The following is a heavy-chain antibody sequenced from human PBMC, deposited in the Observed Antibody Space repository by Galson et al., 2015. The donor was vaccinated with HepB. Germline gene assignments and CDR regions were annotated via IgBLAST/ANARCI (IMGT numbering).Heavy chain of an antibody. CDR1: GDSVSNNYAA. CDR2: TYYRSKWYN. D-gene: IGHD3-3*01. Sequence: CAISGDSVSNNYAAWNWIRQSPSRGLEWLGRTYYRSKWYNDYANSVKSRVTINSDTSKNQFSLKLSSVTAADTAVYYCARVSLFRAGFDPWGQGTLVTVSS. J-gene: IGHJ5*02. CDR3: ARVSLFRAGFDP. V-gene: IGHV6-1*01.